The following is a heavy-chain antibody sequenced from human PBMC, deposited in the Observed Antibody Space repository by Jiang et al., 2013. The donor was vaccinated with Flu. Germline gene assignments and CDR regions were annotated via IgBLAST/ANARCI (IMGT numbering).Heavy chain of an antibody. CDR2: ISSSSSYI. D-gene: IGHD2-2*01. V-gene: IGHV3-21*01. CDR1: GFTFSSYS. Sequence: GGLVKPGGSLRLSCAASGFTFSSYSMNWVRQAPGKGLEWVSSISSSSSYIYYADSVKGRFTISRDNAKNSLYLQMNSLRAEDTAVYYCARDPGIVVVHYYYMDVWGKGTTVTVSS. CDR3: ARDPGIVVVHYYYMDV. J-gene: IGHJ6*03.